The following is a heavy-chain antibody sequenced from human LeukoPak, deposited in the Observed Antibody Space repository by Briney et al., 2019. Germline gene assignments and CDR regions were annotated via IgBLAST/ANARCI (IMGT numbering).Heavy chain of an antibody. CDR1: GFTFSSYG. J-gene: IGHJ4*02. CDR2: IWYDGSNK. Sequence: GGSLRLSCAASGFTFSSYGMHWVRQAPGEGLEWGAVIWYDGSNKYYADSVKGRFTISRDNSKNTLYLQMNSLRAEDTAAYYCAKGLGYDFWSGHQSFDYWGQGTLVTVSS. CDR3: AKGLGYDFWSGHQSFDY. V-gene: IGHV3-33*06. D-gene: IGHD3-3*01.